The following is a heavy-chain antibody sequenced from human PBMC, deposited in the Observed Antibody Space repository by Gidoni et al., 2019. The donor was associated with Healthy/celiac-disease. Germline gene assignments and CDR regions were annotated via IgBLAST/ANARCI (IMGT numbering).Heavy chain of an antibody. CDR2: IYYSGST. CDR1: GGSISIGGYY. V-gene: IGHV4-31*03. J-gene: IGHJ6*03. CDR3: ASDMVTRRYYYYMDV. D-gene: IGHD5-18*01. Sequence: QVQLQESGPGLVKPSQTLSLTCTVSGGSISIGGYYWGWIRQHPGKGLEWIGYIYYSGSTYDNPSLKSRVTISVDTSKNQFSLKLSSVTAADTAVYYCASDMVTRRYYYYMDVWGKGTTVTVSS.